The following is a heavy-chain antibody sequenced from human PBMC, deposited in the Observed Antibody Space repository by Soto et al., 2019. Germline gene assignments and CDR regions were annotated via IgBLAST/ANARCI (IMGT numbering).Heavy chain of an antibody. CDR1: GYTFTSYG. J-gene: IGHJ5*02. CDR2: ISADNGNT. D-gene: IGHD6-19*01. V-gene: IGHV1-18*01. Sequence: QVQLVQSGAEVKKPGASGKVSCKASGYTFTSYGISWVRQAPGQGLEGMVWISADNGNTNYAQKLQGRVNMTTDTTTSTAYMEVRSLRSDDTAVYYCARFQTYSGWKTKKNSHWFDPWGQGTLVTVSS. CDR3: ARFQTYSGWKTKKNSHWFDP.